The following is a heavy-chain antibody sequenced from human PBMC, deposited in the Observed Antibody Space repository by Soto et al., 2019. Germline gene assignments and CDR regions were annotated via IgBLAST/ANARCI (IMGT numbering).Heavy chain of an antibody. J-gene: IGHJ6*02. V-gene: IGHV3-21*01. D-gene: IGHD2-2*01. Sequence: VQLVESGGGLGQPGESLRLSCAASGFTLSSHTMNWVRQAPGKGLEWVSSISSDSSYKYYTDSVKGRFTVSRDNAKNSVYLQMDSLRAEDTAVYYCARGYCTRSSCYIGGFYYFGMDVWGQGATVTVSS. CDR3: ARGYCTRSSCYIGGFYYFGMDV. CDR2: ISSDSSYK. CDR1: GFTLSSHT.